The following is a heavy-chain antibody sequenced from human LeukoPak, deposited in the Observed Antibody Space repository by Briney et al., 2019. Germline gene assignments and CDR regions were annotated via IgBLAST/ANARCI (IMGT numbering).Heavy chain of an antibody. J-gene: IGHJ4*03. D-gene: IGHD2-15*01. CDR3: AREKVYCSGGSCDSATFDY. Sequence: GGSLRLSRAASGFTFSDYYMSWIRQAPGKGLEWVSYISSSSSYTNYADSVKGRFTISRDNAKNSLYLQMNSLRAEDTAVYYCAREKVYCSGGSCDSATFDYWGNRTIVSVSS. V-gene: IGHV3-11*05. CDR2: ISSSSSYT. CDR1: GFTFSDYY.